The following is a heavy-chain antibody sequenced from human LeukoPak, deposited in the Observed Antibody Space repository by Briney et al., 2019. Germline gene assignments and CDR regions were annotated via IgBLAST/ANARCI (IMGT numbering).Heavy chain of an antibody. CDR1: GYTLTELS. D-gene: IGHD3-10*01. Sequence: ASVKVSCMVSGYTLTELSMHWVRQAPGKGLEWMGGFDPEDGETIYAQKFQGRVTMTEDTSTDTAYMELSSLRSEDTAVYYCATLNYYGSGSDAFDIWGQGTMVTVSS. V-gene: IGHV1-24*01. CDR3: ATLNYYGSGSDAFDI. J-gene: IGHJ3*02. CDR2: FDPEDGET.